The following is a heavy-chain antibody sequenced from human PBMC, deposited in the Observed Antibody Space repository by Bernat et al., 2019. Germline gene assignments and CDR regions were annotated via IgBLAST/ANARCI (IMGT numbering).Heavy chain of an antibody. Sequence: QVQLVQSGAEVKKPWSSVKVSCKASGYTFTSYGISWVRQAPGQGLEWMGWISAYNGNTNYAQKLQGQVTMTTDTSTSTAYMELRSLRSEDTAVYYCARDLGNWPVAYDRVLGYWGQGTLVTVSS. D-gene: IGHD7-27*01. V-gene: IGHV1-18*01. CDR2: ISAYNGNT. CDR3: ARDLGNWPVAYDRVLGY. J-gene: IGHJ4*02. CDR1: GYTFTSYG.